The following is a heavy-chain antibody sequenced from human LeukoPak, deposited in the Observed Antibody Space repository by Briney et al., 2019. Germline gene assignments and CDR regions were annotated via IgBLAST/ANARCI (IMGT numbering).Heavy chain of an antibody. V-gene: IGHV1-69*05. Sequence: SVKVSCKASGGTFSSYAISWVRQAPGQGLEWMGRIIPIFGSANYAQKFQGRVTITTDESTSTAYMELSSLRSEDTAVYYCAREYYYDSSGYYYVIDYWGQGTLVTVSS. D-gene: IGHD3-22*01. CDR3: AREYYYDSSGYYYVIDY. CDR2: IIPIFGSA. J-gene: IGHJ4*02. CDR1: GGTFSSYA.